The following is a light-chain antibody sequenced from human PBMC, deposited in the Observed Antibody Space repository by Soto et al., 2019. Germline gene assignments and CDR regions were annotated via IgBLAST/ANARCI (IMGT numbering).Light chain of an antibody. CDR1: QSVNSN. Sequence: EIVMTQSPATLSVYPGETATLSCRASQSVNSNLAWYQQKPGQAPRLLISDASTRAAGLPARFSGSGSGTEFTLTISSLQSEDFAVYFCQQSNNWPKTFGQGTKVDIK. CDR2: DAS. V-gene: IGKV3-15*01. CDR3: QQSNNWPKT. J-gene: IGKJ1*01.